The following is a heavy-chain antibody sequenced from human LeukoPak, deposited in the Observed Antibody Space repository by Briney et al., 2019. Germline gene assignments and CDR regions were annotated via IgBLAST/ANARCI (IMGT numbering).Heavy chain of an antibody. D-gene: IGHD5-18*01. J-gene: IGHJ4*02. Sequence: GGSLRLSCAASGFTFSSYGMHWVRQAPGKGLEWVAFIRYDGSNKYYADSVKGRFTISRDNSKSTLYLQMNSLRAEDTAVYYCAKSPGIQLWQPFDYWGQGTLVTVSS. CDR1: GFTFSSYG. CDR3: AKSPGIQLWQPFDY. V-gene: IGHV3-30*02. CDR2: IRYDGSNK.